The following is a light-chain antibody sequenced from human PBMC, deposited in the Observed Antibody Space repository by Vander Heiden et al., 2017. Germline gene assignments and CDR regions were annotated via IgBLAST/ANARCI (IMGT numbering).Light chain of an antibody. CDR1: SSNNGSNT. CDR3: AAWEDSLNGLV. CDR2: SKN. J-gene: IGLJ2*01. Sequence: QSVLTQPPSASGTPGQRVTISCSGSSSNNGSNTINWYQKLPGTAPQLLIYSKNQRPAGDPARFSVSKSGTSASLASSGLQSEDEADYYCAAWEDSLNGLVFGGGTKLTVL. V-gene: IGLV1-44*01.